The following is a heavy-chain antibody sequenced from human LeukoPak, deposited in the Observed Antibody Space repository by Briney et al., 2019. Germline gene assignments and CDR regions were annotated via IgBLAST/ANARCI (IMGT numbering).Heavy chain of an antibody. V-gene: IGHV3-66*01. D-gene: IGHD6-13*01. J-gene: IGHJ4*02. CDR2: IYSGGST. CDR1: GFTVSSNY. CDR3: ARSTGYSSGWYAYSDY. Sequence: PGGSLRLSCAASGFTVSSNYMSWVRQAPGKGLEWVSVIYSGGSTYYADSVKGRFTISRDNSKNTLYLQMNSLRAEDTAVYYCARSTGYSSGWYAYSDYWGQGTLVTVSS.